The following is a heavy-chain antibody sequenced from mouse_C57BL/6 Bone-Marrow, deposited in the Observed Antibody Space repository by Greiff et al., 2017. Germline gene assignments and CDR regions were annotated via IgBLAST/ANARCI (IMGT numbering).Heavy chain of an antibody. D-gene: IGHD2-1*01. Sequence: QVQLKESGAELVKPGASVKMSCKASGYTFTTYPIEWMKQNHGQSLEWIGNFHPYNDDTKYNEKFKGKDTLTVEKSSSTVYLELSRLTSDDSAVYYCARGGNYGGYYFDYWGQGTTLTVSS. CDR1: GYTFTTYP. CDR2: FHPYNDDT. V-gene: IGHV1-47*01. J-gene: IGHJ2*01. CDR3: ARGGNYGGYYFDY.